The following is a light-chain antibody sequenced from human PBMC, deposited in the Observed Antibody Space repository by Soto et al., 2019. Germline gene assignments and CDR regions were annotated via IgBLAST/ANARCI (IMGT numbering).Light chain of an antibody. CDR3: QQRSNWLT. CDR1: QSVSSY. Sequence: EIVLTESPVTLSSSSEERANLFCRASQSVSSYLAWYQQKPGQAPRLLIYDASNRATGIPARFSGSGSGTDFTLTISSLEPEDFAVYYCQQRSNWLTFGGGTKVDIK. CDR2: DAS. V-gene: IGKV3-11*01. J-gene: IGKJ4*01.